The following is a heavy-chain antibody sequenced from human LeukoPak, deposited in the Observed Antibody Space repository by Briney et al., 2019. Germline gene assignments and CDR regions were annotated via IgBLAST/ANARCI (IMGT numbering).Heavy chain of an antibody. CDR2: INHSGST. J-gene: IGHJ4*02. CDR1: GGSISSYY. Sequence: PSETLSLTCTVSGGSISSYYWSWIRQPPGKGLEWIGEINHSGSTNYNPSLKSRVTISVDTSKNQFSLKLSSVTAADTAVYYCARGPRWLDYWGQGTLVTVSS. V-gene: IGHV4-34*01. CDR3: ARGPRWLDY. D-gene: IGHD6-13*01.